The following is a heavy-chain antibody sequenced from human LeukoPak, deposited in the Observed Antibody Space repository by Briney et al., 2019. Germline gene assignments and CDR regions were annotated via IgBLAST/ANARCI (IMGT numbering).Heavy chain of an antibody. D-gene: IGHD6-13*01. CDR3: ARGRSSSSWYRYYYYYMDV. CDR1: GGSISSYY. J-gene: IGHJ6*03. CDR2: INHSGST. V-gene: IGHV4-34*01. Sequence: SETLSLTCTVSGGSISSYYWSWIRQPPGKGLEWIGEINHSGSTNYNPSLKSRVTISVDTSKNQFSLKLSSVTAADTAVYYCARGRSSSSWYRYYYYYMDVWGKGTTVTVSS.